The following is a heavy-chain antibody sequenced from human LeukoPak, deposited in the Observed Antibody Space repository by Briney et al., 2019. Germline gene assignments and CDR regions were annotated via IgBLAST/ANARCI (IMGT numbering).Heavy chain of an antibody. D-gene: IGHD2-15*01. V-gene: IGHV1-8*01. CDR1: GYTFTSYD. CDR2: MNPNSGNT. J-gene: IGHJ6*03. CDR3: AVAATPNYYYYYYMDV. Sequence: GASVKVSCKASGYTFTSYDINWVRQATGQGLEWMGWMNPNSGNTGYAQKFQGGVTMTRNTSISTACMELSSLRSEDTAVYYCAVAATPNYYYYYYMDVWGKGTTVTVSS.